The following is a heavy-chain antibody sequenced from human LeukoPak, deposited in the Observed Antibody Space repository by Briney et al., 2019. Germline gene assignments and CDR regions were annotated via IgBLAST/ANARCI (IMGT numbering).Heavy chain of an antibody. J-gene: IGHJ4*02. D-gene: IGHD3-22*01. CDR1: GFTFSSYS. Sequence: GGSLRLSCAASGFTFSSYSMRWARHAPGKGLEWVSSISSSSRYIYYADSVKGRFTISRDNAKNSLYLQLNSLRAEDTAVYYCASSRSSGQFDYWGQGTLVTVSS. CDR2: ISSSSRYI. V-gene: IGHV3-21*01. CDR3: ASSRSSGQFDY.